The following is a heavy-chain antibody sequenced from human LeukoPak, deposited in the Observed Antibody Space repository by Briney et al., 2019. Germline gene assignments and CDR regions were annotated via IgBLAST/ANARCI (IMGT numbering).Heavy chain of an antibody. D-gene: IGHD3-3*01. Sequence: SETLSLTCAVYGGSFSGYYWSWIRQPPGKGLEWIGEINHSGSTNYNPSLKSRVTISVDTSKNQFSLKLSSVTAADTAVYYCARVLFGEDYWGQGTLVTVSS. CDR1: GGSFSGYY. CDR2: INHSGST. CDR3: ARVLFGEDY. J-gene: IGHJ4*02. V-gene: IGHV4-34*01.